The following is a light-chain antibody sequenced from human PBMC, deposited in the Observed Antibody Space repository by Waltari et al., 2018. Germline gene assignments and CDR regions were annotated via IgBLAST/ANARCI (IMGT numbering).Light chain of an antibody. CDR3: QKYGTLPAT. CDR2: DAS. CDR1: QSVSRT. Sequence: EIVLTQSPGTLSLSPGERANLSCRASQSVSRTLAWYQQKPGQAPRLLIYDASTRATGIPDRFSGSGFGTDFSLTISRLEPEDFAVYYCQKYGTLPATFGQGTTVEIK. V-gene: IGKV3-20*01. J-gene: IGKJ1*01.